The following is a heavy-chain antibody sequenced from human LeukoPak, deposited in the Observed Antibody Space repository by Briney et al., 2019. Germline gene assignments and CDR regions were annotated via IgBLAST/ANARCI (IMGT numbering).Heavy chain of an antibody. V-gene: IGHV4-38-2*02. CDR3: AKSNGYGLIDY. CDR1: GYSISSGYY. J-gene: IGHJ4*02. Sequence: SETLSLTCTVSGYSISSGYYWGWIRQPPGKGLEWIGSIYHSGSTYYNPSLKSRVTMYIDTSKNQFSLKLSSVTAADTAMYYCAKSNGYGLIDYWGQGTLVTVSS. CDR2: IYHSGST. D-gene: IGHD5-12*01.